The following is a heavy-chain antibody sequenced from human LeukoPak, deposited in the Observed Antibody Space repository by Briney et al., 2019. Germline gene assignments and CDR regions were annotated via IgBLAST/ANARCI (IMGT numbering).Heavy chain of an antibody. CDR3: ARDMIRGQPDYLDY. D-gene: IGHD3-10*01. CDR1: GFMFTGFA. CDR2: ISYDGKVK. Sequence: GGSLRLSCAASGFMFTGFAMHWVRQAPGKGLQWVAVISYDGKVKFYGDSVKGRFTISRDDSKNTLYLQMSSLRPEDTAVYYCARDMIRGQPDYLDYWGQGTLVTVSS. V-gene: IGHV3-30*15. J-gene: IGHJ4*02.